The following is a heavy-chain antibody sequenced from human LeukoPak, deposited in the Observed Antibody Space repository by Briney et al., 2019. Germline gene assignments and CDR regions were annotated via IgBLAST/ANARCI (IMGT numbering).Heavy chain of an antibody. V-gene: IGHV5-51*01. J-gene: IGHJ6*04. CDR1: GYSFTSYW. CDR2: IYPGDSDT. CDR3: ARNTRVRGVTHYYYGMDV. Sequence: GESLKISCKGSGYSFTSYWIGWGRQMPGKGLEWMGIIYPGDSDTRYSPSFQGQVTISADKSISTAYLQWSSLKASDTAMYYCARNTRVRGVTHYYYGMDVWGKGTTVTVSS. D-gene: IGHD3-10*01.